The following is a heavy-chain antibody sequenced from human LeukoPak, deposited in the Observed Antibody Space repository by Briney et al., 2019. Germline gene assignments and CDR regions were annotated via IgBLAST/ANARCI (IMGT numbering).Heavy chain of an antibody. V-gene: IGHV4-39*06. Sequence: PSETLSLTCTVSGGSISSSSYYWGWIRQPPGKGLEWIGSIYHSGSTYYNPSLKSRVTISVDTSKNQFPLKLSSVTAADTAVYYCARGLWFGNYFDYWGQGTLVTVSS. J-gene: IGHJ4*02. CDR3: ARGLWFGNYFDY. CDR1: GGSISSSSYY. CDR2: IYHSGST. D-gene: IGHD3-10*01.